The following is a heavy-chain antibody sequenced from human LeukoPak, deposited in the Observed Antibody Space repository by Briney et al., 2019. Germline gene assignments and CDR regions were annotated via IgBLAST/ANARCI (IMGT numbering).Heavy chain of an antibody. CDR1: GGTFSSYA. D-gene: IGHD3-10*01. J-gene: IGHJ4*02. V-gene: IGHV1-69*01. CDR2: IIPIFGTA. Sequence: SVKVPCKASGGTFSSYAISWVRQAPGQGLEWMGGIIPIFGTANYAQKFQGRVTITADESTSTAYMELSSLRSEDTAVYYCASVIEVRGVILGALDYWGQGTLVTVSS. CDR3: ASVIEVRGVILGALDY.